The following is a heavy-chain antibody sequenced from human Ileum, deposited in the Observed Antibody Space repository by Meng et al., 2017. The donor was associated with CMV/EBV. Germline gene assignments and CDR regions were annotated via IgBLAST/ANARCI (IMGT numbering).Heavy chain of an antibody. D-gene: IGHD2-2*01. CDR2: IHTSGTT. J-gene: IGHJ4*02. Sequence: QVQLQESGPGLVTPSETLSFTCTVSDGSISSYYWSWIRQSAGKGLEWIGRIHTSGTTNYNPSLKSRVTLSLDTSKDQFSLKLTSVTAADTAVYYCAREKSSCTSSTCYGVDSWGQGTLVTVSS. V-gene: IGHV4-4*07. CDR1: DGSISSYY. CDR3: AREKSSCTSSTCYGVDS.